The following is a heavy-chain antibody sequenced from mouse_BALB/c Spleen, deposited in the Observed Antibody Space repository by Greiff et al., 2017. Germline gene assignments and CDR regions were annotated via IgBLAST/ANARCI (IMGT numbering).Heavy chain of an antibody. V-gene: IGHV5-17*02. CDR1: GFTFSSFG. D-gene: IGHD2-2*01. J-gene: IGHJ1*01. CDR3: AREYGYDVRYFDV. Sequence: EVQVVESGGGLVQPGGSRKLSCAASGFTFSSFGMHWVRQAPEKGLEWVAYISSGSSTIYYADTVKGRFTISRDNPKNTLFLQMTSLRSEDTAMYYCAREYGYDVRYFDVWGAGTTVTVSS. CDR2: ISSGSSTI.